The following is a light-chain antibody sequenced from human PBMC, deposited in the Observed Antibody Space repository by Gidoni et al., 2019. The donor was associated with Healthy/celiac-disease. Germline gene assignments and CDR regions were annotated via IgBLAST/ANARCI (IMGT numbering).Light chain of an antibody. CDR3: QSADSSGTYVV. CDR2: KDS. CDR1: ALPKQY. J-gene: IGLJ2*01. V-gene: IGLV3-25*03. Sequence: SYELTQPPSVSVSPGPTARITCSGDALPKQYAYWYQQKPGQAPVLVLYKDSERPSGIPERFSGSSSGTTVTLTISGVQAEDEADYYCQSADSSGTYVVFGGGTKLTVL.